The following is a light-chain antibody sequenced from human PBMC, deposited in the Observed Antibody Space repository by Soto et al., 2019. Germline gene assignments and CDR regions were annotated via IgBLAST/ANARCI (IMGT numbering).Light chain of an antibody. CDR3: SSYTSSSTLYV. V-gene: IGLV2-14*01. Sequence: QSALTQPASVSGSPGQSITISCTGTSSDVGDYNYVSWYQQHPGKAPKLMIYEVSNRPSGVSNRFSGSKSGNTASLTISGLQAEEEADYYCSSYTSSSTLYVFGTGTKVTVL. J-gene: IGLJ1*01. CDR1: SSDVGDYNY. CDR2: EVS.